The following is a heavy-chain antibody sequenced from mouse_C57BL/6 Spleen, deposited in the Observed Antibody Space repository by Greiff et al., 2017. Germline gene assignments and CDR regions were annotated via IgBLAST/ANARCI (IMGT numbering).Heavy chain of an antibody. CDR1: GYSITSGYY. Sequence: EVHLVESGPGLVKPSQSLSLTCSVTGYSITSGYYWNWIRQFPGNKLEWMGYISYDGSNNYNPSLKNRISITRDTSKNQFFLKLNSVTTEDTATYYCARSRYFDYWGQGTTLTVSS. CDR3: ARSRYFDY. V-gene: IGHV3-6*01. CDR2: ISYDGSN. J-gene: IGHJ2*01.